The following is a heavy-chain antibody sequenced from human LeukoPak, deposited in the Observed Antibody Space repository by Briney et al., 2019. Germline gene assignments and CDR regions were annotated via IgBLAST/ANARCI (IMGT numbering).Heavy chain of an antibody. D-gene: IGHD3-16*01. CDR2: IYSSGTT. CDR3: ARHVWLGPFDI. V-gene: IGHV4-59*08. Sequence: PSETLSLTCTASGGSIRSYYWSWLRQPPGKGLEWIGYIYSSGTTYYNPSLKSRVTISLDTSKTQFSLKLSSGTAADTAIYYCARHVWLGPFDIWGQGTMVTVSS. CDR1: GGSIRSYY. J-gene: IGHJ3*02.